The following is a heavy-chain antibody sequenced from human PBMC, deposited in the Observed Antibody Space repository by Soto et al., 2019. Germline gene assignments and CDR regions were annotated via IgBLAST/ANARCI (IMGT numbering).Heavy chain of an antibody. CDR1: GGTFSSYA. CDR2: IIPIFGTA. D-gene: IGHD3-9*01. Sequence: SVKVSCKASGGTFSSYAISWVRQAPGQGLEWMGGIIPIFGTANYAQKFQGRVTITADESTSTAYMELSSLRSEDTAVYYCARGGYDILTGPYGMDVWGQGTKVTVSS. J-gene: IGHJ6*02. CDR3: ARGGYDILTGPYGMDV. V-gene: IGHV1-69*13.